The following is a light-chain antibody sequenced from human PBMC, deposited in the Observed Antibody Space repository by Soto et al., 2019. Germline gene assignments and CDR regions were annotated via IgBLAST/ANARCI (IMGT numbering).Light chain of an antibody. CDR3: QQYNNWPRT. CDR1: QSVGSN. V-gene: IGKV3-15*01. CDR2: GAS. Sequence: EIVMTQSPATLSVSPGERATLSCMASQSVGSNLAWYQQKPGQAPRLLIYGASTRATGIPARFSGSGSGTEFTLTISSLQSEDFAVYYCQQYNNWPRTFGQGTRLEIK. J-gene: IGKJ5*01.